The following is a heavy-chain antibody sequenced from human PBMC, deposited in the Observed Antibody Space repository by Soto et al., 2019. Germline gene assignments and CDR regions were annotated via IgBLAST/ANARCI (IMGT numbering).Heavy chain of an antibody. CDR2: ISGRGTST. CDR1: GFAFNNFA. J-gene: IGHJ4*02. V-gene: IGHV3-23*01. Sequence: GGSLRLSCAASGFAFNNFAMTWVRQAPGKGLEWVSGISGRGTSTYYADSVKGRFTISRDNSKGVVYLEMNSLRTEDTAVYYCARGQGGFCTSGSCYFVYWGQGSLVTVSS. CDR3: ARGQGGFCTSGSCYFVY. D-gene: IGHD2-15*01.